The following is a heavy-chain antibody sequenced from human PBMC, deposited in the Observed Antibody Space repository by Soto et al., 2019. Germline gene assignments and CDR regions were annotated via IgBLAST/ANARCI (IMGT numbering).Heavy chain of an antibody. V-gene: IGHV3-74*01. CDR1: GFTFSSYW. CDR3: AKGYSGYDYAN. J-gene: IGHJ4*02. D-gene: IGHD5-12*01. Sequence: VGALRLSCAASGFTFSSYWMHWVRQAPGKGLVWVSRINSDGRSTTYADSVKGRFTISRDNAKNTLYLQMNSLSAEDTAVYFCAKGYSGYDYANWGQGSLVTVSS. CDR2: INSDGRST.